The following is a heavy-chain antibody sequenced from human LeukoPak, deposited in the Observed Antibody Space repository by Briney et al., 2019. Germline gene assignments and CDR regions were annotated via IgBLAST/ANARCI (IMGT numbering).Heavy chain of an antibody. D-gene: IGHD2-21*02. CDR2: INHSGST. J-gene: IGHJ4*02. Sequence: SETLSLTCAVYGGSFSGYYWSWIRQPPGKGLEWIGEINHSGSTNYNPSLKSRVTISVDTSKNQFSLKLSSVTAADTAVYYCARGQWGGLFDYWGQGTLVTVSS. CDR3: ARGQWGGLFDY. V-gene: IGHV4-34*01. CDR1: GGSFSGYY.